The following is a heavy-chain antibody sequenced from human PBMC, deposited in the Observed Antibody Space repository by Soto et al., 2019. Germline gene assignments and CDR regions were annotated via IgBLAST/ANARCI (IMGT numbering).Heavy chain of an antibody. CDR2: ISGSSTTI. J-gene: IGHJ4*02. D-gene: IGHD1-1*01. CDR1: GFTLSSRS. CDR3: ARGELDRTTDY. Sequence: EVQLVESGGGSVQPGGSLRLSCAASGFTLSSRSMNWVRQAPGKGLEWVAYISGSSTTIYYADSVKGRFTISRDNAKKAVYLQMNSLRDEDTAVYYCARGELDRTTDYWGQGTLVTVSS. V-gene: IGHV3-48*02.